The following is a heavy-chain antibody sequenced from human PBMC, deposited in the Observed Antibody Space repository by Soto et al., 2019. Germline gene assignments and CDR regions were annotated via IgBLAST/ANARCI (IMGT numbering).Heavy chain of an antibody. CDR2: MSGSGGST. CDR1: GFTFSSYA. J-gene: IGHJ6*03. V-gene: IGHV3-23*01. D-gene: IGHD2-15*01. Sequence: EVQLLESGGGLVQPGGSLRLSCAASGFTFSSYAMSWVRQAPGKGLEWVSAMSGSGGSTYYAHSVKGRFTMSRDNSKNTLYLQMNSLRAEDTAVYYCEKDCSGGSCGIDYYYMDVWGKGTTVTVSS. CDR3: EKDCSGGSCGIDYYYMDV.